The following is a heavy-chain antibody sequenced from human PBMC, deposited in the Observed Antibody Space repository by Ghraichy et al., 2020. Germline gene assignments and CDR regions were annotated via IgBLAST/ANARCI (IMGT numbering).Heavy chain of an antibody. V-gene: IGHV3-23*01. CDR2: ISGSGGST. CDR1: GFTFSSYA. J-gene: IGHJ4*02. CDR3: AKTSIAGNEYYFDY. Sequence: SLNISCAASGFTFSSYAMSWVRQAPGKGLEWVSAISGSGGSTYYADSVKGRFTISRDNSKNTLYLQMNSLRAEDTAVYYCAKTSIAGNEYYFDYWGQGTLVTVSS. D-gene: IGHD6-13*01.